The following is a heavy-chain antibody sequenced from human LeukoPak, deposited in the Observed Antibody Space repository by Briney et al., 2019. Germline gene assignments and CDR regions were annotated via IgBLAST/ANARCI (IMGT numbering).Heavy chain of an antibody. CDR2: MNPNSGNT. CDR3: ARARWNWNDDVGEFDP. CDR1: VYTFTSYD. J-gene: IGHJ5*02. Sequence: ASVKVSCKSSVYTFTSYDINWVRPATGQGLDWMGWMNPNSGNTGYAQKFQGRVTMTRNTSISTAYMELSSLRSEDTAVYYCARARWNWNDDVGEFDPWGQGTLVTVSS. V-gene: IGHV1-8*01. D-gene: IGHD1-1*01.